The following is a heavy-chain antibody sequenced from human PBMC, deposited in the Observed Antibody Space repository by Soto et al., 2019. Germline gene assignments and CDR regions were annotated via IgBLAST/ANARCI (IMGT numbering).Heavy chain of an antibody. Sequence: EIEVLQSGGGLVPPGGSLRLSCAGSGFTFINTGMSWDRQAPGQGLEWVSAITGNGDTTYYADSVKGRFTISRDNSKSTLYLQMNSLRAEDTAVYYCAKIDGYFDYWGQGTLVTVSS. D-gene: IGHD3-22*01. CDR1: GFTFINTG. J-gene: IGHJ4*02. V-gene: IGHV3-23*01. CDR3: AKIDGYFDY. CDR2: ITGNGDTT.